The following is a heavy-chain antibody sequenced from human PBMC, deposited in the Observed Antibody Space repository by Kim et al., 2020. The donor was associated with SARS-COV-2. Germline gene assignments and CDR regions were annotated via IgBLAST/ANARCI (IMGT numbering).Heavy chain of an antibody. Sequence: YADSGKGRFTSSRDNARSSMSLQMTSLRAEDTAVYYCARDLVAGTYYLDSWGQGTLVTVSS. D-gene: IGHD6-19*01. CDR3: ARDLVAGTYYLDS. J-gene: IGHJ4*02. V-gene: IGHV3-48*01.